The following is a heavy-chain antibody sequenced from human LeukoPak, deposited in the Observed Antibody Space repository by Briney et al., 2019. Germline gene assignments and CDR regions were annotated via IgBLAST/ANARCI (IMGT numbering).Heavy chain of an antibody. J-gene: IGHJ3*02. Sequence: GGSQRLSCAASGFTFSDYYMSWIRQAPGKGLEWVSYISSSGSTIYYADSVKGRFTISRDNAKNSLYLQMNSLRAEDTAVYYCARANGYCSGGSCYLHDAFDIWGQGTMVTVSS. CDR3: ARANGYCSGGSCYLHDAFDI. D-gene: IGHD2-15*01. CDR2: ISSSGSTI. CDR1: GFTFSDYY. V-gene: IGHV3-11*04.